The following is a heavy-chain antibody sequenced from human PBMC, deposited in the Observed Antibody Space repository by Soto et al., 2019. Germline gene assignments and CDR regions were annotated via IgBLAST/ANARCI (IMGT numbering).Heavy chain of an antibody. CDR2: MYYSGSS. J-gene: IGHJ4*02. CDR1: GGSISSRTFW. V-gene: IGHV4-39*01. CDR3: ARHPRDDYNYGGSGIFDY. D-gene: IGHD4-4*01. Sequence: QLQLQESGPGLVKPSETLSLTCSVSGGSISSRTFWWAWIRQPPGKGLEWIGDMYYSGSSYSSPSPKSRVNLSVDTSKNQLSLKLNSVTAADTAVYYCARHPRDDYNYGGSGIFDYWGQGTLVTVSS.